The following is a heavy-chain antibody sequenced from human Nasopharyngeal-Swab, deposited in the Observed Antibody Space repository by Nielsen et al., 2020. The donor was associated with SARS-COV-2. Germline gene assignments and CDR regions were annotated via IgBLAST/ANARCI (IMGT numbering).Heavy chain of an antibody. D-gene: IGHD5-24*01. CDR1: GFTLSSYA. CDR3: ARSFNYYDR. Sequence: GESLKISCAASGFTLSSYAMGWVRQAPGKGLEWVSYISSSSSYTNYADSVKGRFTISRDNAKNSLYLQMNSPRAEETAVYYCARSFNYYDRWGQGTMVTVSS. CDR2: ISSSSSYT. J-gene: IGHJ3*02. V-gene: IGHV3-21*05.